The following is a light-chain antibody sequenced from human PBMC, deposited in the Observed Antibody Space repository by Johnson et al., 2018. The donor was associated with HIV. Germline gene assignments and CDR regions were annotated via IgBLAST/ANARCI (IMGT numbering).Light chain of an antibody. CDR1: SSNIGKNY. J-gene: IGLJ1*01. CDR3: GTWDSSLSIYV. Sequence: QSILTQPPSVSAAPGQKVTISCSGSSSNIGKNYVSWYQQFPGTAPKLLIYENNKRPSGIPDRFSGSKSGPSATLGITGLQTGDEADYYCGTWDSSLSIYVFGIGTKVTVL. CDR2: ENN. V-gene: IGLV1-51*02.